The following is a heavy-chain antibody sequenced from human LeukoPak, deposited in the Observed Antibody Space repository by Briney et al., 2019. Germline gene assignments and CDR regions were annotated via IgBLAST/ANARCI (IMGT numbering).Heavy chain of an antibody. J-gene: IGHJ6*03. D-gene: IGHD3-3*01. CDR2: IYSSGTT. CDR3: AREAFWGGYTSYYYYYMDV. CDR1: GGSISNYY. Sequence: SSETLSLTCTVSGGSISNYYWSWIRQPAGKGLEWIGRIYSSGTTNKNPSLKSRVSISVDTSKNQFSLNLRSVTAADTAVYYCAREAFWGGYTSYYYYYMDVWGKGTTVTVSS. V-gene: IGHV4-4*07.